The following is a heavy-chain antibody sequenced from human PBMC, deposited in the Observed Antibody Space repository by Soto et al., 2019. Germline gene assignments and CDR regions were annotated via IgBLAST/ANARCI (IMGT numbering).Heavy chain of an antibody. D-gene: IGHD4-17*01. Sequence: GESLKISCAASGFTFSGSGIHWVRQASGKGLEWVGHIRTKASNYATEYAASVRGRFTISRDDSKNTAYLQMASLTTEDTAVYYCMETLTPMDVWGQGTTVTVSS. V-gene: IGHV3-73*01. CDR3: METLTPMDV. CDR1: GFTFSGSG. J-gene: IGHJ6*02. CDR2: IRTKASNYAT.